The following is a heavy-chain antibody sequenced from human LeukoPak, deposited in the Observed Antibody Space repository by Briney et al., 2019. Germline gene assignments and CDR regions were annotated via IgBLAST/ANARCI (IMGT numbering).Heavy chain of an antibody. D-gene: IGHD3-22*01. CDR3: ARETRHTRYYYDSSGYYPFGGYFQH. CDR2: IYYSGST. V-gene: IGHV4-31*03. Sequence: SQTLSLTCTVSGGSISSGGSYWSWIRQHPGKGLEWIGYIYYSGSTYYNPSLKSRVTISVDTSKNQFSLKLSSVTAADTAVYYCARETRHTRYYYDSSGYYPFGGYFQHWGQGTLVTVSS. CDR1: GGSISSGGSY. J-gene: IGHJ1*01.